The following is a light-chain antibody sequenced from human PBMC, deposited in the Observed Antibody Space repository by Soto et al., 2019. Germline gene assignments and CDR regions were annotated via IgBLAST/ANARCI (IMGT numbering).Light chain of an antibody. V-gene: IGKV1-39*01. CDR3: QHSYNNPTT. CDR1: QSVSTY. CDR2: GAS. J-gene: IGKJ2*01. Sequence: DIQMTQSPSSLSASVGDRVTITCRASQSVSTYLNWYQQKPGKAPNLLIYGASSLQSGVPSRFSGSGSRTEFTLTITSLQPGDFATYYCQHSYNNPTTFGQWTKVDLK.